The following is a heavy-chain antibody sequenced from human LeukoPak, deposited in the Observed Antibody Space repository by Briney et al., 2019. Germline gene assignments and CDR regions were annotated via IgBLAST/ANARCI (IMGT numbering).Heavy chain of an antibody. Sequence: SETLSLTCTVSGGSISSSSYYWGWIRQPPGKGLEWIGSIYYSGTAYYNRSLKSRVTISVDKSKNQFSLKLSSVTAADTAVHYCARDHDSSGYYWLNAFDIWGQGTMVTVSS. CDR2: IYYSGTA. J-gene: IGHJ3*02. D-gene: IGHD3-22*01. V-gene: IGHV4-39*07. CDR1: GGSISSSSYY. CDR3: ARDHDSSGYYWLNAFDI.